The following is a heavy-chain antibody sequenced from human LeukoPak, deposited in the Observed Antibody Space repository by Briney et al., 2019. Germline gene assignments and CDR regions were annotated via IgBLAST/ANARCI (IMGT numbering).Heavy chain of an antibody. CDR2: LSSGDNT. D-gene: IGHD2-2*01. J-gene: IGHJ3*01. Sequence: GGSLRLSCAASGFSVNSYYMSWVRQAPGRGLEWVAALSSGDNTHYADSVNGRFTISRDNSKNTLYLQLNSLRAEDTAVYYCARRYCSTCPTGHAFDLWGQGTMVTVSS. CDR3: ARRYCSTCPTGHAFDL. V-gene: IGHV3-53*01. CDR1: GFSVNSYY.